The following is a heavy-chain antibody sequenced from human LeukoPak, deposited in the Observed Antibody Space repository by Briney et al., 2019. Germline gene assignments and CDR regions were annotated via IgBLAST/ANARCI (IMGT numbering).Heavy chain of an antibody. CDR3: ARQGTYSSAIGMGY. CDR2: INPSGGST. CDR1: GYIFTSNY. V-gene: IGHV1-46*01. Sequence: GASVKVSCKASGYIFTSNYIHWVRQAPGQGLEWMGTINPSGGSTSYAQKFQGRVTMTRDTSTRTVYMEVNSLRSEDTAVYYCARQGTYSSAIGMGYWGQGTLVTVSS. J-gene: IGHJ4*02. D-gene: IGHD6-19*01.